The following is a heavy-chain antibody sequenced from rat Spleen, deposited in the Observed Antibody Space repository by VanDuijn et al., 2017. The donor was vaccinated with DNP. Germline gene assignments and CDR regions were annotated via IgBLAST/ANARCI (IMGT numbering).Heavy chain of an antibody. CDR3: ARHGVFYGLTFAY. Sequence: EVQLVESGGGLVQPGRSLKLSCATSGFTFSDYYMAWVRQAPKKGLEWVASISYDGSSIYYGDSVKGRFTVSRDNANSSLSLQMDNLRSEDTAAYYCARHGVFYGLTFAYWGQGTLVTVSS. CDR2: ISYDGSSI. D-gene: IGHD1-6*01. V-gene: IGHV5-22*01. CDR1: GFTFSDYY. J-gene: IGHJ3*01.